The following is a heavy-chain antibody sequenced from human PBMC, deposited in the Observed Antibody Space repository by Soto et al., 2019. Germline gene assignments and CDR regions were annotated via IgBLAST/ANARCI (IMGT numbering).Heavy chain of an antibody. CDR3: SSSRYRSPGYFQH. V-gene: IGHV3-23*01. CDR2: ISGSGGST. D-gene: IGHD6-13*01. Sequence: EVQLLESGGGLVQPGGSLRLSCAASGFTFSSYAMSWVRQAPGKGLEWVSAISGSGGSTYYADSVKGRFTISRDNSKNTLYLQMNSLRAEDTAVYYCSSSRYRSPGYFQHWGQGTLVTVSS. J-gene: IGHJ1*01. CDR1: GFTFSSYA.